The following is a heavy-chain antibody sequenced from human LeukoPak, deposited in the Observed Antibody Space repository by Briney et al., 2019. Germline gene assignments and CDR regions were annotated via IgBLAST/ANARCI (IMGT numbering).Heavy chain of an antibody. CDR1: GGSISSGGYY. J-gene: IGHJ6*02. CDR3: ARGGLCYDFWSGYYRCSFYYYYGMDV. D-gene: IGHD3-3*01. V-gene: IGHV4-31*03. CDR2: IYYSGST. Sequence: SETLSLTCTVSGGSISSGGYYWSWLRQHPGTGLEWIGYIYYSGSTYYNPSLKSRVTISVDASKNQFSLKLSSVTAADTAVYYCARGGLCYDFWSGYYRCSFYYYYGMDVWGQGTTVTVSS.